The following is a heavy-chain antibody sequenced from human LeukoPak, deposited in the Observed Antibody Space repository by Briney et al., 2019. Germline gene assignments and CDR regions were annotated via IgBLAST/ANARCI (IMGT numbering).Heavy chain of an antibody. D-gene: IGHD3-9*01. CDR2: ISSSSNYI. J-gene: IGHJ4*02. CDR3: ARDILTGSAY. CDR1: AFTFSSYN. Sequence: GGSLRLSCTASAFTFSSYNMNWVRQAPGKGLEWVSSISSSSNYIFYTNSVKGRFTISRDNAKNSLYLQMNSLRAEDAAVYYCARDILTGSAYWGQGTLVTVSS. V-gene: IGHV3-21*01.